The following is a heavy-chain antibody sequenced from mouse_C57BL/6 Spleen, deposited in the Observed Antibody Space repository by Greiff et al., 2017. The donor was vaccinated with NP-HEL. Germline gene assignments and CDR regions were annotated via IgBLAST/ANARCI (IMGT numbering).Heavy chain of an antibody. CDR3: ARSTYYDYDGYAMDY. V-gene: IGHV1-31*01. Sequence: EVQLKQSGPELVKPGASVKISCKASGYSFTGYYMHWVKQSHGNILDWIGYIYPYNGVSSYNQKFKGKATLTVDKSSSTAYMELRSLTSEDSAVYYCARSTYYDYDGYAMDYGGQGTSVTVSS. CDR1: GYSFTGYY. CDR2: IYPYNGVS. J-gene: IGHJ4*01. D-gene: IGHD2-4*01.